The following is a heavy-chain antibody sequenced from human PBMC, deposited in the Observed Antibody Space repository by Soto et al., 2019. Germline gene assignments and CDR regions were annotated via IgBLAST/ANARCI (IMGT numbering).Heavy chain of an antibody. D-gene: IGHD3-22*01. CDR3: AITYYYDSSGIDY. CDR2: IYYSGST. V-gene: IGHV4-39*01. Sequence: SETLSLTCTVSGGSISSSSYYWGWIRQPPGKGLEWIGSIYYSGSTYYNPSLKSRVTISVDTSKNQFSLKLSSVTAADTAVYYCAITYYYDSSGIDYWGQGPWSPSPQ. J-gene: IGHJ4*02. CDR1: GGSISSSSYY.